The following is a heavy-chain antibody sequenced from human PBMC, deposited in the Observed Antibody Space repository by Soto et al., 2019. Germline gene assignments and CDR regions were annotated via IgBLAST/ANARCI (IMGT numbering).Heavy chain of an antibody. D-gene: IGHD3-3*01. J-gene: IGHJ4*02. CDR1: GFTVSSNY. CDR3: ARDLAGDFWSGNLGY. CDR2: IYSGGST. V-gene: IGHV3-66*01. Sequence: EVQLVESGGGLVQPGGSLRLSCAASGFTVSSNYMSWVRQAPGKGLEWVSVIYSGGSTYYADSVKGRFTISRDNSKNTLYLQMNSLGAEDTAVYYCARDLAGDFWSGNLGYWGQGTLVTVSS.